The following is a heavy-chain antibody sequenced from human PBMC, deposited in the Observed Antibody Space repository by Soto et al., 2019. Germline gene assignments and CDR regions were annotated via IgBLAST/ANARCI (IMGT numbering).Heavy chain of an antibody. D-gene: IGHD2-15*01. CDR3: ARVGCSGGSCYRDVFRFDP. Sequence: SETLSLTCTVSGGSISSSSYYWGWIRQPPGKGLEWIGSIYYSGSTYYNPSPKSRVTISVDTSKNQFSLKLSSVTAADTAVYYCARVGCSGGSCYRDVFRFDPWGQGTLVTVSS. V-gene: IGHV4-39*01. J-gene: IGHJ5*02. CDR1: GGSISSSSYY. CDR2: IYYSGST.